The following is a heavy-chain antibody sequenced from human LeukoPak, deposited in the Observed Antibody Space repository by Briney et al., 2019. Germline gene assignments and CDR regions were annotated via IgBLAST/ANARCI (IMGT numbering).Heavy chain of an antibody. CDR1: GFTFSSYA. Sequence: GGSLRLSCAASGFTFSSYAMSWVRQAPGKGLEWVSGISGSGGSTYYADSVKGRFTISRDNSKNTLYLQMNSLRAEDTAVYYCAKRMDSSGYLSRSYDYWGQGTLVTVSS. CDR2: ISGSGGST. V-gene: IGHV3-23*01. J-gene: IGHJ4*02. CDR3: AKRMDSSGYLSRSYDY. D-gene: IGHD3-22*01.